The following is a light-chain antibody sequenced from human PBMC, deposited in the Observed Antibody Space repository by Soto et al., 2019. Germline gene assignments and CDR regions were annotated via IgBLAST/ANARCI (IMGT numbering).Light chain of an antibody. Sequence: DIQMTQSPSSLSASVGDRVTITGRASQGISNYLAWYQQKPGKVPKLLIYAASTLQSGVPSRFSGSGSGTDFTLTISSLQPVDVATYYCQKYNSAPRTFGQGTRLEIK. CDR1: QGISNY. CDR3: QKYNSAPRT. V-gene: IGKV1-27*01. CDR2: AAS. J-gene: IGKJ5*01.